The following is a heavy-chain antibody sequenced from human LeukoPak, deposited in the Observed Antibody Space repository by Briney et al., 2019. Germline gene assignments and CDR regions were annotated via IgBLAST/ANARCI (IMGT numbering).Heavy chain of an antibody. J-gene: IGHJ6*02. V-gene: IGHV3-30-3*01. Sequence: GRSLRLSCAASGFTFSSYAMHWVRQAPGKGLEWVAVISYDGSNKYYAASVKGRFTISRDNSKNTLYLQMNSLRAEDTAVYYCARAGGYFYGMDVWGQGTTVTVS. CDR1: GFTFSSYA. D-gene: IGHD2-15*01. CDR3: ARAGGYFYGMDV. CDR2: ISYDGSNK.